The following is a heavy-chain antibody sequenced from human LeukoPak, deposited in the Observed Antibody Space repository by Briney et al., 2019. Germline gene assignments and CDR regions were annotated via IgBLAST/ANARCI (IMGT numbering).Heavy chain of an antibody. Sequence: GESLKISCKGSGYSFTSYWIGWVRQMPGKGLEWMGIIYPGDSDTRYSPSFQGQVTISADKSISTAYLQWSSLKASDTPMYYCARRGGGDGYNYGTNYYYYYMDVWGKGTTVTVSS. D-gene: IGHD5-24*01. CDR1: GYSFTSYW. V-gene: IGHV5-51*01. CDR3: ARRGGGDGYNYGTNYYYYYMDV. CDR2: IYPGDSDT. J-gene: IGHJ6*03.